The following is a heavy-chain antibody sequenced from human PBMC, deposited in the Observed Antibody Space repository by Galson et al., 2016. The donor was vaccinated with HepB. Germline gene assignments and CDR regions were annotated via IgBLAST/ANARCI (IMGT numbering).Heavy chain of an antibody. CDR3: ARDGGDDLYINAMDV. CDR1: EDTFSSYS. D-gene: IGHD2-21*01. Sequence: SVKVSCKASEDTFSSYSISWVRQAPGQGLEWMGEIIPILGSTNYAQTFQGRVTITADKSTTTAYMELSSLRSDDTAAYYCARDGGDDLYINAMDVWGQGTTGTVAS. J-gene: IGHJ6*02. CDR2: IIPILGST. V-gene: IGHV1-69*10.